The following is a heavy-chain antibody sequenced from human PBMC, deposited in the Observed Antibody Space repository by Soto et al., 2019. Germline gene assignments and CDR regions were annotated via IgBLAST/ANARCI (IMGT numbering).Heavy chain of an antibody. CDR2: ISSSGSTI. CDR3: ARDRYYYNSSGYYQFYY. CDR1: GFTFSDYY. J-gene: IGHJ4*02. V-gene: IGHV3-11*01. D-gene: IGHD3-22*01. Sequence: GGSLRLSCAASGFTFSDYYMSWIRQAPGKGLEWVSYISSSGSTIYYADSVKGRFTISRDNAKNSLYLQMNSLRAEDTAVYYCARDRYYYNSSGYYQFYYWGQETVLTVSS.